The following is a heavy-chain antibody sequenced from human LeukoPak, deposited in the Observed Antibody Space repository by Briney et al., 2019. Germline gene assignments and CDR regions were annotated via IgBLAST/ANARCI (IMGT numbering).Heavy chain of an antibody. CDR1: GGSISSGDYY. D-gene: IGHD1-26*01. V-gene: IGHV4-30-4*01. CDR3: ARGHPVGATDAFDI. J-gene: IGHJ3*02. Sequence: SQTLSLTCTVSGGSISSGDYYWSWIRQPPGKGLEWIGEINHSGSTNYNPSLKSRVTISVDTSKNQFSLKLSSVTAADTAVYYCARGHPVGATDAFDIWGQGTMVTVSS. CDR2: INHSGST.